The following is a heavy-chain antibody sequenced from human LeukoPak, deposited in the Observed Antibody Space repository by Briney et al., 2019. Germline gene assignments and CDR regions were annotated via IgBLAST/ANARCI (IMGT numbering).Heavy chain of an antibody. CDR3: AKKYSSSWYRVATYYFDY. Sequence: PGGSLRLSCAASGFTFSSYEMNWVRQAPGKGLEWVSAISGSGGSTYYADSVKGRFTISRDNSKNTLYLQMNSLRAEDTAVYYCAKKYSSSWYRVATYYFDYWGQGTLVTVSS. D-gene: IGHD6-13*01. J-gene: IGHJ4*02. CDR2: ISGSGGST. V-gene: IGHV3-23*01. CDR1: GFTFSSYE.